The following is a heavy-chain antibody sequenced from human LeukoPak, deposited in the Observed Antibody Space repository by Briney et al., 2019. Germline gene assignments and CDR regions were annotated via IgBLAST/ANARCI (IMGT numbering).Heavy chain of an antibody. Sequence: GGSLRLSCAASGFTFSSYAMSWVRQAPGKGLEWVSAISGSGGSTYYADSVKGRFTISSDHSKNTLYLQMNSLRAEDTAVYYCAKGLTASDSSWYPHYFDYWGQGTLVTVSS. CDR3: AKGLTASDSSWYPHYFDY. V-gene: IGHV3-23*01. D-gene: IGHD6-13*01. CDR1: GFTFSSYA. J-gene: IGHJ4*02. CDR2: ISGSGGST.